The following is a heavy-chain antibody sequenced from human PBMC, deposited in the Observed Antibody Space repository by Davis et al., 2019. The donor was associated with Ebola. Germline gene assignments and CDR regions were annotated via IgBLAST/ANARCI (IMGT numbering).Heavy chain of an antibody. CDR3: AREETRGSIAGWFDP. Sequence: SETLSLTCTVSGASISDSNYFWAWIRQPPGTGLEWIGSVFYSGTPYYNPFLKSRVTMSVDTSKNQFSVRLSSLTAADTAFYYCAREETRGSIAGWFDPWGQGTLVTVSS. CDR1: GASISDSNYF. V-gene: IGHV4-39*02. CDR2: VFYSGTP. J-gene: IGHJ5*02. D-gene: IGHD2-21*01.